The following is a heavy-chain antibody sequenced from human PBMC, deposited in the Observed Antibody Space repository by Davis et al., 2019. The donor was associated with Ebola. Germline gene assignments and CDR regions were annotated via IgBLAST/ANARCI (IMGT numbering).Heavy chain of an antibody. V-gene: IGHV3-23*01. Sequence: GESLKISCVVSGINFNNYGFYWVRQAPGKGLEWVSGIRSGGMTHHADSVQGRFSISRDNSKNTVYLQMNSLRAEDTARYYCTKGSGRQRDPLFDSWGQGTQVTASS. D-gene: IGHD2-15*01. CDR2: IRSGGMT. CDR1: GINFNNYG. CDR3: TKGSGRQRDPLFDS. J-gene: IGHJ4*02.